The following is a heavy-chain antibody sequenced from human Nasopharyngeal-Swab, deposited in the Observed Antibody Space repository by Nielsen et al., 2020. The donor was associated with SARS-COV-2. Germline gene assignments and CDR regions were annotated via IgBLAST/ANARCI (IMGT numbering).Heavy chain of an antibody. J-gene: IGHJ4*02. V-gene: IGHV3-23*01. CDR2: ISGSDHTT. CDR3: AKGDGLGATTASFDY. Sequence: GESLKISCAASGFTFRSYAISWVRQAPGKGLEWVSVISGSDHTTYYADSVKGRFTISRDNAKNSLYLQMNSLRAEDTALYYCAKGDGLGATTASFDYWGQGTLVTVSS. D-gene: IGHD5-24*01. CDR1: GFTFRSYA.